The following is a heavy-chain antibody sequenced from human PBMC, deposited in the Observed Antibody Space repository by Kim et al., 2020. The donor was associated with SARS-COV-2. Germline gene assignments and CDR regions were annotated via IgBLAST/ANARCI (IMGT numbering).Heavy chain of an antibody. CDR3: ARSVGGSGWYGRDY. V-gene: IGHV3-33*01. CDR2: IWYDGSNK. Sequence: GGSLRLSCAASGFTFSSYGMHWVRQAPGKGLEWVAVIWYDGSNKYYADSVKGRFTISRDNSKNTLYLQMNSLRAEDTAVYYCARSVGGSGWYGRDYWGQGTLVTVSS. D-gene: IGHD6-19*01. J-gene: IGHJ4*02. CDR1: GFTFSSYG.